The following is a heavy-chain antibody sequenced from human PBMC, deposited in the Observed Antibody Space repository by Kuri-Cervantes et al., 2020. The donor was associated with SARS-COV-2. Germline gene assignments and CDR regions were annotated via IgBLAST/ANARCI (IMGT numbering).Heavy chain of an antibody. CDR2: ISSSGSTI. J-gene: IGHJ6*02. CDR1: GFTFSSYE. CDR3: ARDERTAVAGTNYYYGMDV. Sequence: GGSLRLSCAASGFTFSSYEMNWVRQAPGKGLEWVSYISSSGSTIYYADSVKGRFTISRDNAKNSLYLQMNSLRDEDTAVYYCARDERTAVAGTNYYYGMDVWGQGTTVVVSS. V-gene: IGHV3-48*03. D-gene: IGHD6-19*01.